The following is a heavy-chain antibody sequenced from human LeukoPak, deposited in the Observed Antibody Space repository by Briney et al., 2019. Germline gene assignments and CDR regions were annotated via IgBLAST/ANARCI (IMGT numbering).Heavy chain of an antibody. CDR1: GGSFSGYY. Sequence: RASETLSLTCAVYGGSFSGYYWSWIRQPPGKGLEWIGEINHSGSTNYNPSLKSRVTISVDTSKNQFSLKLSSVTAADTAVYYCARTPLYDSSGYYYPSGFDTWGQGTMVTVSS. V-gene: IGHV4-34*01. CDR2: INHSGST. CDR3: ARTPLYDSSGYYYPSGFDT. D-gene: IGHD3-22*01. J-gene: IGHJ3*02.